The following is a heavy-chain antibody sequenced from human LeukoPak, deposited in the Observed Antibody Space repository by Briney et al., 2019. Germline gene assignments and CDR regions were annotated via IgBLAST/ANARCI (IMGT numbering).Heavy chain of an antibody. CDR3: ARLSVGTGYYGTFDY. Sequence: SETLSLTCPVSGGSISNYYWSWIRQPPGQGLEWIGWIYSSGSTNYNPSLKSRFTISVDTSKNQFSLKLSSVTAADTAVYYYARLSVGTGYYGTFDYWGQGTLVTVSS. J-gene: IGHJ4*02. D-gene: IGHD3/OR15-3a*01. CDR2: IYSSGST. CDR1: GGSISNYY. V-gene: IGHV4-59*08.